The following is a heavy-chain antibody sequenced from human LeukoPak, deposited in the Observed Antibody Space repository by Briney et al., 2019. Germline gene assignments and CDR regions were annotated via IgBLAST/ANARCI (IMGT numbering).Heavy chain of an antibody. CDR1: GGSISSYY. Sequence: SETLSLTCTVSGGSISSYYWSWIRQPPGKGLEWIGYIYYSGSTNYNPSLKSRVTISVDTSENQFSLKLSSVTAADTAVYYCARFDPLRYFDYWSQGTLVTVSS. CDR2: IYYSGST. J-gene: IGHJ4*02. V-gene: IGHV4-59*01. D-gene: IGHD4-17*01. CDR3: ARFDPLRYFDY.